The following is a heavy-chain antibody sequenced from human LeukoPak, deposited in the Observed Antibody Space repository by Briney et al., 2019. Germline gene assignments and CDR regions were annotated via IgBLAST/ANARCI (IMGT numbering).Heavy chain of an antibody. CDR1: GYTFTSHY. CDR2: INPTTGST. J-gene: IGHJ3*02. Sequence: ASVKVSCKASGYTFTSHYLHWVRQAPGQGLEWVGVINPTTGSTNYAQQLQGRVTITRETSTNTVYMELSSLSSEDTAVYYCARDRDDYSDNLTYYELVHSYGAFDIWGQGTMVTVSS. V-gene: IGHV1-46*04. D-gene: IGHD3-3*01. CDR3: ARDRDDYSDNLTYYELVHSYGAFDI.